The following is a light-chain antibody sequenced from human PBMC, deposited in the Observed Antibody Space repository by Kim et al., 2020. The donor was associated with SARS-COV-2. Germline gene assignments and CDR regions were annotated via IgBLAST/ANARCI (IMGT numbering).Light chain of an antibody. Sequence: SYELTQPPSVSVSPGQTASITCSGDKLGDKYACWYQQKPGQSPVLVIYQDSKRHSGIPERFSGSNSGNTATLTIRGTQAMDEADYYCQAWDSSTARFGGG. CDR1: KLGDKY. CDR3: QAWDSSTAR. CDR2: QDS. J-gene: IGLJ2*01. V-gene: IGLV3-1*01.